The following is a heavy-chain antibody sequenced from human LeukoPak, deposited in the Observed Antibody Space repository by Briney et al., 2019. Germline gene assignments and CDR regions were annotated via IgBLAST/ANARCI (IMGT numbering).Heavy chain of an antibody. D-gene: IGHD1-26*01. CDR1: GFTFSSYA. CDR2: ISYDGSNK. V-gene: IGHV3-30*14. CDR3: ARGSYGWGAFDI. Sequence: GGSLRLSCAASGFTFSSYAMHWVRQAPGKGLEWVAVISYDGSNKYYADSVKGRFTISRDNSKNTLYLQMNSLRAEDTAVYYCARGSYGWGAFDIWGQGTMVTVSS. J-gene: IGHJ3*02.